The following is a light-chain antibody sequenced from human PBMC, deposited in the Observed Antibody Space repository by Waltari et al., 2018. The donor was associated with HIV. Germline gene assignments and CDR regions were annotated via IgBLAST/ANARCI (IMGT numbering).Light chain of an antibody. CDR1: QSVSSSY. CDR2: SGS. CDR3: QQMGT. J-gene: IGKJ1*01. Sequence: EIVLTQSPSTLSLSPGERATLSCRASQSVSSSYLAWYQQKPGQAPRLLIYSGSSRATGIPDRFRGSGSGTDFTPTISRLEPEDFAVYYCQQMGTFGQGTKVEIK. V-gene: IGKV3-20*01.